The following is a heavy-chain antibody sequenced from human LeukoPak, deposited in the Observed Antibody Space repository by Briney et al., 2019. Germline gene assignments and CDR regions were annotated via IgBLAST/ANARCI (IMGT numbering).Heavy chain of an antibody. V-gene: IGHV3-30*18. D-gene: IGHD5-12*01. J-gene: IGHJ4*02. CDR2: ISYDGSNK. Sequence: PGGSLRLSCAASGFTFSSFGMHWVRQAPGKGLEWVAVISYDGSNKYYADSVKGRFTISRDNSKNTLYRQMNSLRAEDTAVYYCAKPLGAYDPSFDYWGQGTLVTVSS. CDR1: GFTFSSFG. CDR3: AKPLGAYDPSFDY.